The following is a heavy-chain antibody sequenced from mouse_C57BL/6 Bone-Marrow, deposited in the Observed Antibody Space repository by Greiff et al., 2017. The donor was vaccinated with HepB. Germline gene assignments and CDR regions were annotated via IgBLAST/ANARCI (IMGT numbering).Heavy chain of an antibody. CDR3: VRRHYYYGSSFYYAMDY. CDR2: IRSKSNNYAT. CDR1: GFSFNTYA. J-gene: IGHJ4*01. D-gene: IGHD1-1*01. V-gene: IGHV10-1*01. Sequence: DVKLVESGGGLVQPKGSLKLSCAASGFSFNTYAMNWVRQAPGKGLDWVARIRSKSNNYATYYADSVKDRFTISRDDSESMLYLQMNHLKTEDTAMYYGVRRHYYYGSSFYYAMDYWGQGTSVTVSS.